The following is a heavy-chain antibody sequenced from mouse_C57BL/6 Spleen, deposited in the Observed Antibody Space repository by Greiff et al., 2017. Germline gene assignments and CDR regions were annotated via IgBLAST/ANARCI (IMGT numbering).Heavy chain of an antibody. CDR3: ARDDSVARYFDV. J-gene: IGHJ1*03. CDR2: FYPGGGFP. V-gene: IGHV1-63*01. CDR1: GSTFTNSW. D-gene: IGHD1-1*01. Sequence: QVQLQQSGAELVRPGPSVKMSCKASGSTFTNSWFGWAKQRLGHGLEWIGDFYPGGGFPNYNEKFKGKATLTADKASSTAYMQLSSLTSEDSAVYFCARDDSVARYFDVWGTGTTVTVSS.